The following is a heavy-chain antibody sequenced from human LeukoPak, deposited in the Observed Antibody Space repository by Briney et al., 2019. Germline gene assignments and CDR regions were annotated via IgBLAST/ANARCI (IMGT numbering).Heavy chain of an antibody. D-gene: IGHD3-22*01. CDR2: MNPNSGNT. Sequence: ASVKVSCKASGYTFTSYDTNWVRQATGQGLEWMGWMNPNSGNTGYAQKFQGRVTMTRNTSISTAYMELSSLRSEDTAVYYCARDRPTYYYDSSGYYHGSASTSYYYYGMDVWGQGTTVTVSS. CDR1: GYTFTSYD. V-gene: IGHV1-8*01. CDR3: ARDRPTYYYDSSGYYHGSASTSYYYYGMDV. J-gene: IGHJ6*02.